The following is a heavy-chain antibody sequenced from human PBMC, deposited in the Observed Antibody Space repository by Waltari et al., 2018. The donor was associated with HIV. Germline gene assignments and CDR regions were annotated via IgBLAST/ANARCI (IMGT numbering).Heavy chain of an antibody. Sequence: QVQLVQSEAEVKQPGASVKVSCKGSGYTLIHHDINWVRRAAGRGLEWMGWMSPHSGKTGFAQKFQGRVTLTGDASIDTAYLELSGLTSQDTAVYICAISHRGAIFGDHWGQGTPVTVSS. CDR2: MSPHSGKT. CDR1: GYTLIHHD. V-gene: IGHV1-8*01. CDR3: AISHRGAIFGDH. D-gene: IGHD3-3*01. J-gene: IGHJ5*02.